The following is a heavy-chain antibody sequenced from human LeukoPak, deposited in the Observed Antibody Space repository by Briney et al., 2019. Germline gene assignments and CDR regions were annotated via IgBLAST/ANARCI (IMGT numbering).Heavy chain of an antibody. CDR2: ISTSTSTM. V-gene: IGHV3-48*02. CDR1: GFTFSDYT. CDR3: AKGDRYSSGYYYVY. J-gene: IGHJ4*02. Sequence: GGSLRLSCAASGFTFSDYTMNWVRQAPGKGLEWVSYISTSTSTMYYADSVKGRFTISRDNAKNSLYLQMNSLRDEDTAVYYCAKGDRYSSGYYYVYWGQGTLVTVSS. D-gene: IGHD3-22*01.